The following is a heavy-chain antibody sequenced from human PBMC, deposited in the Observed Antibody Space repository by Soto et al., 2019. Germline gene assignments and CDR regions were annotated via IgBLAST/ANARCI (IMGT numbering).Heavy chain of an antibody. D-gene: IGHD7-27*01. Sequence: GGSLRLSCAASGFTFSNYDMHWVRQAPGEGLEWVSGIGAASDTYYPVSVQGRFTVSRGNAKKSLYLQMNILRAGDTAVYYCARGVLGPGDYYYGMDVWGQGTTGTVSS. J-gene: IGHJ6*02. CDR3: ARGVLGPGDYYYGMDV. CDR2: IGAASDT. V-gene: IGHV3-13*01. CDR1: GFTFSNYD.